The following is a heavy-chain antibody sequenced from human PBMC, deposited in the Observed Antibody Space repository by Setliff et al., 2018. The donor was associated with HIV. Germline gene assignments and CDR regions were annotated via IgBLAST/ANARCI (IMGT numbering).Heavy chain of an antibody. CDR3: TRYKLTSVMSNFDY. J-gene: IGHJ4*02. Sequence: GGSLRLSCTPSGFIFGDYAMSWVRQAPGKGLQWVAFTRSKAYGGTTEYAASVKGRFTISRDDSKNIAYLQMGSLKTEDTAVYFCTRYKLTSVMSNFDYWGLGTLVTVSS. D-gene: IGHD4-17*01. CDR1: GFIFGDYA. CDR2: TRSKAYGGTT. V-gene: IGHV3-49*04.